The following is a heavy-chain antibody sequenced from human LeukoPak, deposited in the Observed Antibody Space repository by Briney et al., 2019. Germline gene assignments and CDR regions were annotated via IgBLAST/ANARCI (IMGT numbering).Heavy chain of an antibody. J-gene: IGHJ4*02. CDR1: GYSISSGYY. CDR3: ARDSVAAAGPFDY. V-gene: IGHV4-38-2*02. D-gene: IGHD6-13*01. CDR2: IYHSGST. Sequence: PSETLSLTCTVSGYSISSGYYWGWIRQPPGKGLEWIGSIYHSGSTYYNPSLKSRVTISVDTSKNQFSLKLSSVTAADTAVYYCARDSVAAAGPFDYWGQGTLVTVSS.